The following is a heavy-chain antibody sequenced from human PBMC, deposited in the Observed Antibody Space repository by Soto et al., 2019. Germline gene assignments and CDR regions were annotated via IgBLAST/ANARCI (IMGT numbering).Heavy chain of an antibody. Sequence: EVQLVESGGGLVQPGGSLRLSCAATGFTFTNHWMHWVRQAPGKGLVWVSRINGDGTSTFYADSVKGRFAISRDNAMDTVYLQLSDPRGEDPAVYFCARGIQLRYGVDVWGQGTTVTVSS. J-gene: IGHJ6*02. CDR1: GFTFTNHW. V-gene: IGHV3-74*01. CDR2: INGDGTST. CDR3: ARGIQLRYGVDV. D-gene: IGHD5-18*01.